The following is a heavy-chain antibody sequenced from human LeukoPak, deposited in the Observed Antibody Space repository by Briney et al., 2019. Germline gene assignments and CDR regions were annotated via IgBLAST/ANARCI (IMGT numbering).Heavy chain of an antibody. CDR2: INPSGGST. Sequence: ASVKVSCKASGYTSTSYYMHWVRQAPGQGLEWMGIINPSGGSTSYAQKFQGRVTMTRDTSTSTVYMELSSLRSEDTAVYYCARGKRYDCSSTSCERGFDYWGQGTLVTVSS. V-gene: IGHV1-46*01. D-gene: IGHD2-2*01. CDR1: GYTSTSYY. CDR3: ARGKRYDCSSTSCERGFDY. J-gene: IGHJ4*02.